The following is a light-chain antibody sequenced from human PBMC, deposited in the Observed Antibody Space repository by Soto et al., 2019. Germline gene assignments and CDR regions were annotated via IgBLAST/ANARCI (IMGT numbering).Light chain of an antibody. CDR3: MQGTHWPWT. J-gene: IGKJ1*01. CDR1: QNLVYSDGNVY. V-gene: IGKV2-30*01. CDR2: DVS. Sequence: DVVMTQSPLSLPVTLGQPASLSCRSSQNLVYSDGNVYLNWFHQRPGQSPRRLIYDVSQRDSVVPERFGGSGSGTDFTLTISRVEAEDVGVYYCMQGTHWPWTFGQGTKVEIK.